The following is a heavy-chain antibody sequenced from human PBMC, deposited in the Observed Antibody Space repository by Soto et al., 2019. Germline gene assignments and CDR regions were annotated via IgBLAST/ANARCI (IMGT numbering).Heavy chain of an antibody. CDR2: IIPFFGTA. V-gene: IGHV1-69*01. J-gene: IGHJ4*02. CDR1: GGTFSSDA. CDR3: ARRGRAARHFAY. Sequence: QVQLVQSGAEVKKPRSSVNISCKASGGTFSSDAISWVRQAPGQWLEWIGGIIPFFGTANYAQNFQGRDTITADESTSTAYMELSSLRAEETAVYYCARRGRAARHFAYWGQGPLLTVSS. D-gene: IGHD6-6*01.